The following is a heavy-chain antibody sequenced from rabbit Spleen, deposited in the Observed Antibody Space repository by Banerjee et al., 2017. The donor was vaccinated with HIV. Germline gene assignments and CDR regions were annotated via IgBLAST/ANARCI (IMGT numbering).Heavy chain of an antibody. Sequence: QEQLEESGGDLVKPGASLTLTCTASGFSFSSNHYMCWVRQAPGKGLEWIACIEIGDGDTYYASWAKGRFTISKTSSTTVTLQLNSLTAADTATYFCARGVYDDYDTYYFDLWGPGTLVTVS. D-gene: IGHD2-1*01. V-gene: IGHV1S45*01. CDR1: GFSFSSNHY. J-gene: IGHJ4*01. CDR2: IEIGDGDT. CDR3: ARGVYDDYDTYYFDL.